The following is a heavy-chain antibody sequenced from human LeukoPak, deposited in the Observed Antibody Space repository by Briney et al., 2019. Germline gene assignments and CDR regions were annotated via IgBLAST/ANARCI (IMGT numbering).Heavy chain of an antibody. D-gene: IGHD3-9*01. CDR2: ISGSGGST. Sequence: GGSLRLSCAASGFTFSSYAMSWVRQAPGKGLEWVSAISGSGGSTYYADSVKGRFTISRDNSKNTLYLQMNSLRAEDTAVYYCAKTEDYDILTGYPSAFDYWGQGTLVTVSS. CDR3: AKTEDYDILTGYPSAFDY. CDR1: GFTFSSYA. J-gene: IGHJ4*02. V-gene: IGHV3-23*01.